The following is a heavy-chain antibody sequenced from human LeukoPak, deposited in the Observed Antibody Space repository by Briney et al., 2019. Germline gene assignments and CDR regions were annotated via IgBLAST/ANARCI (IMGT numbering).Heavy chain of an antibody. J-gene: IGHJ3*02. V-gene: IGHV3-72*01. CDR3: AREGYNYGSDAFDI. Sequence: GGSLRLSCVASGFTLSDHNMDWVRQATGKGLEWVGRSRKRGDKYVTENAASVKGRFTISRDDSNNSLYLQMNSLRTEDTAVYYCAREGYNYGSDAFDIWGQGTMVTVSS. D-gene: IGHD5-18*01. CDR2: SRKRGDKYVT. CDR1: GFTLSDHN.